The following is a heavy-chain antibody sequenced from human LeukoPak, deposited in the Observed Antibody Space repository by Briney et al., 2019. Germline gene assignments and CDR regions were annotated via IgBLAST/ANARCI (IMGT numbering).Heavy chain of an antibody. CDR1: GYTFTSYY. D-gene: IGHD6-13*01. J-gene: IGHJ4*02. CDR3: ARAAYSSSWLTTSNDY. V-gene: IGHV1-46*01. CDR2: INPNGGGT. Sequence: ASVTVSCKASGYTFTSYYVHWVRQAPGQGLEWLGLINPNGGGTTYAQKFQGRVTMTRDTSTGTVYMELSSLRSEDTAVYYCARAAYSSSWLTTSNDYWGQGTLVTVSS.